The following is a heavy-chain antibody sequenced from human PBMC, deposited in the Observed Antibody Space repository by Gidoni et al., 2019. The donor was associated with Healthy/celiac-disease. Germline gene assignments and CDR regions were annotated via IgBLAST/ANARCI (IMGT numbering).Heavy chain of an antibody. CDR1: GGSISSYY. Sequence: QVQLQESGPGLVKPSETLSLTCTVSGGSISSYYWSWIRQPPGKGLEWIGYIYYSGSTNYNPSLKSRVTISVDTSKNQFSLKLSSVTAADTAVYYCASSEAMVRGVLHYYYYYGMDVWGQGTTVTVSS. V-gene: IGHV4-59*01. CDR3: ASSEAMVRGVLHYYYYYGMDV. J-gene: IGHJ6*02. D-gene: IGHD3-10*01. CDR2: IYYSGST.